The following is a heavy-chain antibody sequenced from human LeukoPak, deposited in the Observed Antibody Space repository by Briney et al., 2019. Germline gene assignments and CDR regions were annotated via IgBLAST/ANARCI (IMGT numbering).Heavy chain of an antibody. D-gene: IGHD3-3*01. V-gene: IGHV3-30*03. CDR1: GFTFSSYG. J-gene: IGHJ3*01. CDR3: ARADFWSGSFGFDV. CDR2: ISYDGSNK. Sequence: GGSLRLSCAASGFTFSSYGMHWVRQAPGKGLEWVAVISYDGSNKYYADSVKGRFTISRDNSKNTLYLQMNSLRAEDTAVYYCARADFWSGSFGFDVWGQGAMVTVSS.